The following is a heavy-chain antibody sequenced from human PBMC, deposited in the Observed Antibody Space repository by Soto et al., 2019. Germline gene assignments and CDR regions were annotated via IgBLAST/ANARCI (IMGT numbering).Heavy chain of an antibody. J-gene: IGHJ5*02. CDR1: GGSISSSTYY. Sequence: PSDTLSLTCTVSGGSISSSTYYWDWIRQPPGKGLEWNGAMYYNGKKNYNPSLESRATMSVDTSKNQFSLKLSSVTPTATAVYYCARLSSSSFGSLFDPWGRGILVTVSS. CDR3: ARLSSSSFGSLFDP. CDR2: MYYNGKK. V-gene: IGHV4-39*01. D-gene: IGHD6-6*01.